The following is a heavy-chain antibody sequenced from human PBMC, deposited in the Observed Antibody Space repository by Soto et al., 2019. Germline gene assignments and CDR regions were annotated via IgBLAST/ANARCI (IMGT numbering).Heavy chain of an antibody. CDR1: GFTFSSYT. V-gene: IGHV3-23*01. D-gene: IGHD6-13*01. J-gene: IGHJ4*02. CDR3: AKDRVGSSWPYYFDY. CDR2: IGAGGGTT. Sequence: EVQLLESGGGLVQPGGSLRLSCAASGFTFSSYTMNWVRQAPGKGLEWVSGIGAGGGTTYYADSVKGRFTISRDNYKNTLYVQMNSLRAEDTAVYYCAKDRVGSSWPYYFDYWGQGILVTVSS.